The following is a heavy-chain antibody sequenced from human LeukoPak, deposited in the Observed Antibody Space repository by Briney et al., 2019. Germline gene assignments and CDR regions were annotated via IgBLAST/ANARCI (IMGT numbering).Heavy chain of an antibody. CDR2: INAGNGNT. D-gene: IGHD1-26*01. J-gene: IGHJ4*02. Sequence: ASVKVSCTASGYTFTSYAMHWVRQAPGQRLEWMGWINAGNGNTKYSQKFQGRVTITRDTSASTAYMELSSLRSEDTAVYYCARYSRDFGATYWGQGTLVTVSS. V-gene: IGHV1-3*01. CDR1: GYTFTSYA. CDR3: ARYSRDFGATY.